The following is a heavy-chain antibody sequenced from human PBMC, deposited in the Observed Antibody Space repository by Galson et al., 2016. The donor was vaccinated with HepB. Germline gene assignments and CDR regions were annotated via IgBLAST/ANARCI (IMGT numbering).Heavy chain of an antibody. Sequence: SLRLSCAASGFTFSNYWMSWVRQTPGKGLEWVANIKQDGSEKSYVDPVRGRFTISRDNAKSSLYLQLNRLRVEDTALYYCARDRFFVVAPAAGTFDVWGQGRMVTVSS. CDR3: ARDRFFVVAPAAGTFDV. V-gene: IGHV3-7*04. CDR2: IKQDGSEK. CDR1: GFTFSNYW. J-gene: IGHJ3*01. D-gene: IGHD2-2*01.